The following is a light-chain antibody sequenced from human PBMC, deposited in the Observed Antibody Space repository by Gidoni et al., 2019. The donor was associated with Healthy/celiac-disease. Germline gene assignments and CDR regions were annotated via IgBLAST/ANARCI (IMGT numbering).Light chain of an antibody. Sequence: EIELTQSPGTLSLSPGERATLSGRASQSVSSSYLAWYPQKPGQAPRLLIYGASSRATGIPDRFSGRGSGTDFTLTISRLEPEDFAVSYCQQYGSSPLFGPGTKVDIK. CDR2: GAS. V-gene: IGKV3-20*01. CDR1: QSVSSSY. J-gene: IGKJ3*01. CDR3: QQYGSSPL.